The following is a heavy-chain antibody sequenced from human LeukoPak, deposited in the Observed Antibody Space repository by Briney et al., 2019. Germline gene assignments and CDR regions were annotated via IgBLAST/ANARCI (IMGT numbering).Heavy chain of an antibody. CDR2: IHYSGST. V-gene: IGHV4-59*11. CDR3: ARLVWLGESPGSWFDS. D-gene: IGHD3-10*01. J-gene: IGHJ5*01. Sequence: PETLSLTCSVSGGSITSHFWSWIRQPPGKGLEWIGYIHYSGSTNYNPSLKSRVTISPDTSKNQLFLKLNSVTAADTAVYYCARLVWLGESPGSWFDSWGQGTLVTASS. CDR1: GGSITSHF.